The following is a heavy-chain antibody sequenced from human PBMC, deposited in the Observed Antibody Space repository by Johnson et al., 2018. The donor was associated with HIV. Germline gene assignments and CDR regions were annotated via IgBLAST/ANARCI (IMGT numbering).Heavy chain of an antibody. Sequence: VQLVESGGGVVQPGRSLRLSCAASGFTFSSYAMHWVRQAPGKGLEWVAVISYDVSNKYYAESVKGRFTISRDNSKNTLYVQMNSLRAEDTAVYYCARDSASGQQLVNSDAFDIWGQGTMVTVSS. J-gene: IGHJ3*02. D-gene: IGHD6-13*01. CDR1: GFTFSSYA. V-gene: IGHV3-30*04. CDR3: ARDSASGQQLVNSDAFDI. CDR2: ISYDVSNK.